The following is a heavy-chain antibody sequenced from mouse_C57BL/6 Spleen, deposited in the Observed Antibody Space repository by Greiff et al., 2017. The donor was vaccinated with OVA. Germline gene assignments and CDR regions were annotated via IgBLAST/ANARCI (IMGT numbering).Heavy chain of an antibody. CDR1: GFTFSSYA. CDR3: ARDEDYGNYLYYFDY. J-gene: IGHJ2*01. D-gene: IGHD2-1*01. CDR2: ISDGGSYT. V-gene: IGHV5-4*01. Sequence: DVKLVESGGGLVKPGGSLKLSCAASGFTFSSYAMSWVRQTPEKRLEWVATISDGGSYTYYPDNVKGRFTISRDNAKNNLYLQMSHLKSEDTAMYYCARDEDYGNYLYYFDYWGQGTTLTVSS.